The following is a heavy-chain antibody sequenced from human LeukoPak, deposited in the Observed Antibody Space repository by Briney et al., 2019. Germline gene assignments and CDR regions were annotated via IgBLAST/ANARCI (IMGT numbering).Heavy chain of an antibody. Sequence: GGPLRLSCAASGFTFTNAWMSWVRQAPGKGLKWVGRIKSKTEGETADYAAPVKGRFTISRDDSKNTLYLHMNSLKTEDTAVYYCTTVYCSSTSCAMSGNYWGQGTLVTVSS. CDR1: GFTFTNAW. CDR2: IKSKTEGETA. D-gene: IGHD2-2*01. V-gene: IGHV3-15*01. CDR3: TTVYCSSTSCAMSGNY. J-gene: IGHJ4*02.